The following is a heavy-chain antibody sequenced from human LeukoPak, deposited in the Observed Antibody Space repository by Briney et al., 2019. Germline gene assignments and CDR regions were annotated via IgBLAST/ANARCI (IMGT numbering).Heavy chain of an antibody. Sequence: GGSLRLSCAASGFTFNDYYMSWIRQAPGKGLEWVSYISSSGSRIYYADSVKGRFTISRDNAKNSLYLQMNSLRAEDTAVYYCARDSRSVSYYMDVWGKGSAATISS. J-gene: IGHJ6*03. CDR3: ARDSRSVSYYMDV. D-gene: IGHD3-3*01. CDR1: GFTFNDYY. V-gene: IGHV3-11*01. CDR2: ISSSGSRI.